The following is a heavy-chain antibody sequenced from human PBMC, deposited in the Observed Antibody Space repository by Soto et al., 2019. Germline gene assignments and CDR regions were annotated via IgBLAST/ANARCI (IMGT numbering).Heavy chain of an antibody. Sequence: SETLSLTCTVSGGSISNSYWSWIRLSPGKGLEWIGYIYSSGSTNYNPSLESRFTISRDNAKNTLFLQMNSLRDEDTAVYYCAREGPYRHGMDVWGQGTTVTVSS. J-gene: IGHJ6*02. CDR2: IYSSGST. D-gene: IGHD1-26*01. V-gene: IGHV4-4*08. CDR1: GGSISNSY. CDR3: AREGPYRHGMDV.